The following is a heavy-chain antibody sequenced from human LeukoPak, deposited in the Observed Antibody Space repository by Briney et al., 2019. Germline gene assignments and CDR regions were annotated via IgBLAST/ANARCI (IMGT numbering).Heavy chain of an antibody. V-gene: IGHV1-2*04. CDR1: GYTFTGYY. Sequence: ASVKVSCKASGYTFTGYYMHWVRQAPGQGLEWMGWINPNSGGTNYAQKFQGWVTMTRDTSISTAYMELSRLRSDDTAVYYCARDRSSGYYQGDAFDIWGQGTMVTVSS. CDR3: ARDRSSGYYQGDAFDI. J-gene: IGHJ3*02. CDR2: INPNSGGT. D-gene: IGHD3-22*01.